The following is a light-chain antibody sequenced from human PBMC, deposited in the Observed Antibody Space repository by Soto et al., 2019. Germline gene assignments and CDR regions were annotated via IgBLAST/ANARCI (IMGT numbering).Light chain of an antibody. CDR2: AAS. V-gene: IGKV1-39*01. CDR1: QSISSY. CDR3: QQSYRTLT. Sequence: DIPMTQSPSSLSASVGDRVTITCRASQSISSYLNWYQQKPGKAPKLLIYAASSLQSGVPSRFSGSGSATYFTLTISSLQPEDFATYYCQQSYRTLTFGPGTKVDIK. J-gene: IGKJ3*01.